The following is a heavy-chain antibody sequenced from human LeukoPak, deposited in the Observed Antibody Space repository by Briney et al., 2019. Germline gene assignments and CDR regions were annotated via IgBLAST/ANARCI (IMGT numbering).Heavy chain of an antibody. CDR2: IDSDGSDT. J-gene: IGHJ4*02. D-gene: IGHD5-12*01. V-gene: IGHV3-74*03. CDR1: GFTFSNYW. CDR3: AKEGYSGYELNY. Sequence: PGGSLRLSCAASGFTFSNYWIHWVRQAPGKGLVWVSRIDSDGSDTMYAASVKGRFTISRDNAKNTLYLQMNSLRAEDTAVYYCAKEGYSGYELNYWGQGTLVTVSS.